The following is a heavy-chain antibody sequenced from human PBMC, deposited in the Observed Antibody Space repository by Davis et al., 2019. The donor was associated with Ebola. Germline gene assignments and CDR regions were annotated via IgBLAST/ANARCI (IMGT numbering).Heavy chain of an antibody. CDR1: GYTFTRYV. Sequence: AASVKVSCKASGYTFTRYVITWVRQALGQGLEWMGWISAYNGNTNYAQNLQGRVTMTTDTSTSTAYMELRSLTSDDTAMYYCARDFGMITAAGTFDPWGQGTLVIVSS. CDR3: ARDFGMITAAGTFDP. V-gene: IGHV1-18*01. CDR2: ISAYNGNT. D-gene: IGHD6-13*01. J-gene: IGHJ5*02.